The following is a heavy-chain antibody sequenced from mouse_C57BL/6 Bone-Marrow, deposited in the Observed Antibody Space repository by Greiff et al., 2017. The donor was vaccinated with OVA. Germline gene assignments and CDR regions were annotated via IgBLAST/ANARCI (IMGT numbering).Heavy chain of an antibody. Sequence: QVQLQQSGAELARPGASVKLSCKASGYTFTSYGISWVKQRTGQGLEWIGEIYPRSGNTYYNEKFKGKATLTADKSSSTAYMKLRSLTSEDAAVYFWAEEGGSLRYFDGWGTGTTVTVSS. J-gene: IGHJ1*03. CDR3: AEEGGSLRYFDG. CDR1: GYTFTSYG. CDR2: IYPRSGNT. V-gene: IGHV1-81*01. D-gene: IGHD1-1*02.